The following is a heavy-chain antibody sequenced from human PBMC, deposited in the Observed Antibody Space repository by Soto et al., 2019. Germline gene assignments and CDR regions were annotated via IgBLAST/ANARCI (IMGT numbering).Heavy chain of an antibody. CDR3: ARTYDSNGYANEFDS. CDR2: IYDNGIT. Sequence: KTSETLSLTCSVSGRSITSYYWGWVRQPPGKGLEWIGYIYDNGITSQNPSLKSRVTMSADTSQNQFSLKLTSVTGADTAVYYCARTYDSNGYANEFDSWGQGIMVTVYS. D-gene: IGHD3-22*01. J-gene: IGHJ4*02. CDR1: GRSITSYY. V-gene: IGHV4-59*12.